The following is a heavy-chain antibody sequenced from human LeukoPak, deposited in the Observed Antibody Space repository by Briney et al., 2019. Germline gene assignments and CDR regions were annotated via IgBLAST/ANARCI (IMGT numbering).Heavy chain of an antibody. J-gene: IGHJ4*02. CDR3: AKSDCGGDCHLLDY. D-gene: IGHD2-21*02. CDR1: GFTFSTYA. CDR2: FGGSGGTI. V-gene: IGHV3-23*01. Sequence: PGGSLRLSCADSGFTFSTYAMSWVRQAPGKGLEWVSHFGGSGGTILYADSVKGRFTISRDNSKNTLYLQMNSLRAEDTAVYYCAKSDCGGDCHLLDYWGQGTLVTVSS.